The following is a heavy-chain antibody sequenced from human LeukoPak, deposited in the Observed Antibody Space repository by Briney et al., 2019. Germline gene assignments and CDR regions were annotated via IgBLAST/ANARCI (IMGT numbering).Heavy chain of an antibody. CDR1: GYSFTSYG. CDR2: ISVYNGNT. Sequence: ASVKVSCKASGYSFTSYGLSWVRQAPGQGVEWVGWISVYNGNTNYAQKPQGTGTMTTDTSTSTAHIEIKSLNSDAAAVYYCAGVRRGEWLLNDYWGQGTLVTVSS. D-gene: IGHD3-3*01. CDR3: AGVRRGEWLLNDY. J-gene: IGHJ4*02. V-gene: IGHV1-18*01.